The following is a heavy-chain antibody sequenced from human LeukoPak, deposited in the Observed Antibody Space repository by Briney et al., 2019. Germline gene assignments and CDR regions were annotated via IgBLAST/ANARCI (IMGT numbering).Heavy chain of an antibody. CDR2: ISSSGSTI. Sequence: GGSLRLSCAASGLTFSDSYMSGIRQAPGKGLEWVSYISSSGSTIYYADSVKGRFTISRDNAKNSLYLQMNSLRAEDTAVYYCARVGRNSNNFDYWGQGTLVTVSS. V-gene: IGHV3-11*01. CDR1: GLTFSDSY. J-gene: IGHJ4*02. D-gene: IGHD4-11*01. CDR3: ARVGRNSNNFDY.